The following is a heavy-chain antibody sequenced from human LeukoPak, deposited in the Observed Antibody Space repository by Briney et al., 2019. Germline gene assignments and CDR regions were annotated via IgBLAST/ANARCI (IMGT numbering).Heavy chain of an antibody. Sequence: PSETLSLTCTVSGRSISSYYWAWIRQPPGKGLEWIGYIYYSGNTDYNYNPSLKSRVTISVDMSKNQFSLRLNSATAADTAVYYCVREKVDDYTSGRWFDPWGQGTLVTVSS. D-gene: IGHD4-4*01. V-gene: IGHV4-59*01. J-gene: IGHJ5*02. CDR2: IYYSGNTDY. CDR1: GRSISSYY. CDR3: VREKVDDYTSGRWFDP.